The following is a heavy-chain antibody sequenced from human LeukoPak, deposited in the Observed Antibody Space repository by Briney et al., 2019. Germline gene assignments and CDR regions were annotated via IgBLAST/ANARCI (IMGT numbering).Heavy chain of an antibody. V-gene: IGHV3-9*01. CDR3: AKGYCSSTSCPYYDFWSGYYAPYYFDY. CDR1: GFTFDDYA. D-gene: IGHD3-3*01. Sequence: GGSLRLSCAASGFTFDDYAMHWVRQAPGEGLEWVSGISWNSGSIGYADSVKGRFTISRDNAKNSLYLQMNSLRAEDTALYYCAKGYCSSTSCPYYDFWSGYYAPYYFDYWGQGTLVTVSS. CDR2: ISWNSGSI. J-gene: IGHJ4*02.